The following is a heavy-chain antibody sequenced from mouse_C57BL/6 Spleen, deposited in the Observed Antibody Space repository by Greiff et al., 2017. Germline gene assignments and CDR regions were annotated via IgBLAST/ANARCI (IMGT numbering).Heavy chain of an antibody. J-gene: IGHJ3*01. CDR3: ARPGGGGFAY. V-gene: IGHV5-6*01. CDR1: GFTFSSYG. Sequence: EVKLVESGGDLVKPGGSLKLSCAASGFTFSSYGMPWVRQTPDKRLEWVATISSGGSYTYYPDSVKGQFTISRDNAKNTLYLHMSSLKSEDTAMYYCARPGGGGFAYWGQGTLVTVSA. CDR2: ISSGGSYT.